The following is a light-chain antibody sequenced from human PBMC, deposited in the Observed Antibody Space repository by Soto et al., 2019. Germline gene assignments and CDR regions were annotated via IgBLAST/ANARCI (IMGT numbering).Light chain of an antibody. CDR1: QSLVYTNGNTY. Sequence: VVMTQSPVSLPVTLGQPASISCRSSQSLVYTNGNTYLNWFHQRPGQSPRRLFYKVSNRDSGVPDRFSASGSGTDFTLPISRVEAEDVGIYYCMQGSHWPRTFGPGTKVEIQ. J-gene: IGKJ1*01. CDR3: MQGSHWPRT. V-gene: IGKV2-30*01. CDR2: KVS.